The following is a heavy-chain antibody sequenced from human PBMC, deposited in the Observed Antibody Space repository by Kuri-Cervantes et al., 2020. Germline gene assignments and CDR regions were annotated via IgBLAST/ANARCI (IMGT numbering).Heavy chain of an antibody. D-gene: IGHD6-13*01. Sequence: GESLKISCAASGFTFSIFGMHWVRQSPDKGLEWLGLMLSDGSKEYYADSVKGRFAISRDNSKNTLYLQMNSLRAEDTAVYYCAREGTIAAAPTFDYWGQGTLVTVSS. V-gene: IGHV3-30*02. J-gene: IGHJ4*02. CDR3: AREGTIAAAPTFDY. CDR1: GFTFSIFG. CDR2: MLSDGSKE.